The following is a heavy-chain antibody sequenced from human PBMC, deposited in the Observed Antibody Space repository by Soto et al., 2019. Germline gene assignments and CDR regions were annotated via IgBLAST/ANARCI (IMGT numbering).Heavy chain of an antibody. CDR2: IIPILGIA. CDR3: ARVSVEGGILTGEYRGMDV. J-gene: IGHJ6*02. Sequence: QVQLVQSGAEVKKPGSSVKVSCKASGGTFSSYTISWVRQAPGQGLEWMGRIIPILGIANYAQKFQGRVTITADKSTSTAYMELSSLRSEDTAVYYCARVSVEGGILTGEYRGMDVWGQGTTVTVSS. D-gene: IGHD3-9*01. V-gene: IGHV1-69*02. CDR1: GGTFSSYT.